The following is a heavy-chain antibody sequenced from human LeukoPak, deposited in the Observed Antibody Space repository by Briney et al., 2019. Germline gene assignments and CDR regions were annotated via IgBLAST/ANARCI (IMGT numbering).Heavy chain of an antibody. CDR3: AREYIVGATIYYFDY. CDR1: GGSISPYY. Sequence: PSETLSLTCTVSGGSISPYYWSWSRQPPGKGLEWIGYVHYSGSTKYNPSLKSRVTISLDTSKNQFSLRLSSVSAADTAVYYCAREYIVGATIYYFDYWGQGTQVTVSS. D-gene: IGHD1-26*01. J-gene: IGHJ4*02. V-gene: IGHV4-59*12. CDR2: VHYSGST.